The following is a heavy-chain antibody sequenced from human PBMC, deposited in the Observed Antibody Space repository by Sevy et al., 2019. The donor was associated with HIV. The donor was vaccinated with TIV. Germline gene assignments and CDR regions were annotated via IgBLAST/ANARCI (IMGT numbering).Heavy chain of an antibody. J-gene: IGHJ4*02. D-gene: IGHD3-10*01. Sequence: GGSLRLSCAASGFTFSSYGMHWVRQAPGKGLEWVAVIWYDGSNKYYADSVKGRFTISRDNSKNTLYLQMNSLGAEDTAVYYCARAYMVRGVMADYWGQGTLVTVSS. CDR3: ARAYMVRGVMADY. CDR1: GFTFSSYG. V-gene: IGHV3-33*01. CDR2: IWYDGSNK.